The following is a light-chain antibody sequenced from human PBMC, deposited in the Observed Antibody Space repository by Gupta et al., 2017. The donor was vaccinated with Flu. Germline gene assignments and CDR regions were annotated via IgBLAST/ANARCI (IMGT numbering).Light chain of an antibody. CDR3: QVWDSSSAQVV. V-gene: IGLV3-21*02. J-gene: IGLJ2*01. CDR1: NIGSKS. Sequence: SYVLTQSPSVSVAPGQTARLTCGGKNIGSKSVHWCQQKPGQAPVLVVYDNTDRLSGVPERFSGSNSGNTATLTISRVEAGDEADYYCQVWDSSSAQVVFGGGTKLTVL. CDR2: DNT.